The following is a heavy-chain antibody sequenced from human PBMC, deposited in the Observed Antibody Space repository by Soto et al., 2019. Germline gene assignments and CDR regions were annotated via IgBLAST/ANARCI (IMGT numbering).Heavy chain of an antibody. CDR2: IYWDDDE. D-gene: IGHD2-2*01. CDR3: AHGSCSSADCYPNPYLDY. CDR1: GFSLSTTAEG. Sequence: KESGPTLVNPTQTLTLTCTFSGFSLSTTAEGVGWIRQPPGKALEWLALIYWDDDERYSPSLKSRLTITKDTSKNQVVLTMTNVDPVDTATYYCAHGSCSSADCYPNPYLDYWGQGILVTVSS. J-gene: IGHJ4*02. V-gene: IGHV2-5*02.